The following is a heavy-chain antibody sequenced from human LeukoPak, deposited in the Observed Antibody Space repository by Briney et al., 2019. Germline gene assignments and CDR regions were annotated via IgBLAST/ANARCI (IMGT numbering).Heavy chain of an antibody. CDR3: ARDVGFGSS. J-gene: IGHJ4*02. Sequence: SETLSLTCTVSGGSISSGSYYWGWIRQPPGKGLEWIGSIYYSGSTYYNPSLKSRVTISVDTSKNQFSLKLSSVTAADTAVYYCARDVGFGSSWGQGTLVTVSS. CDR1: GGSISSGSYY. CDR2: IYYSGST. V-gene: IGHV4-39*07. D-gene: IGHD1-26*01.